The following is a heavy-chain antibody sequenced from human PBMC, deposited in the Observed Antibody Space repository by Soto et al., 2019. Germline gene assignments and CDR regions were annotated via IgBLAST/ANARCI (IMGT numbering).Heavy chain of an antibody. D-gene: IGHD2-2*01. CDR2: MNWKSVI. V-gene: IGHV3-9*01. J-gene: IGHJ6*02. CDR3: ARVKEGYANYYYYGMDV. CDR1: GFTFDDNA. Sequence: GGSLRLSCAVSGFTFDDNAMHWVRQAPEKGLEWVSGMNWKSVIGYADSVKGRFTISRDNAENSLYLQMNSLSAEDTAVYYCARVKEGYANYYYYGMDVWGQGTTVTVSS.